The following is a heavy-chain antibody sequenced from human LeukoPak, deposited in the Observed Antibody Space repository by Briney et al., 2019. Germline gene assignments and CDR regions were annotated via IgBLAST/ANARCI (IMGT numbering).Heavy chain of an antibody. CDR3: ERDPSWGMAFDY. D-gene: IGHD2-8*02. CDR2: IWYDGSNK. Sequence: GGSLRLSCAASGFTFSSYGMHWVRQAPGKGLEWVAVIWYDGSNKYYADSVKGRFTISRDNSKNTLYLQMNSLRAEDTAVYYCERDPSWGMAFDYWGQGTLVTVSS. V-gene: IGHV3-33*01. J-gene: IGHJ4*02. CDR1: GFTFSSYG.